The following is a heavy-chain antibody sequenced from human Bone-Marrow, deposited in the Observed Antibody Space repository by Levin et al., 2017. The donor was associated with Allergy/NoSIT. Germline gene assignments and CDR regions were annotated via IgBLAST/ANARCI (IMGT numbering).Heavy chain of an antibody. Sequence: LSGGSLRLSCVASGVTFSDYEMHWVRQAPGKGLEWVSYISMRGNTIFYADSVKGRFTISRDNAKNSLFLQMNSLRAEDTAVYYCAGYTYNLEGLGWGQGTVVTVSS. D-gene: IGHD5-24*01. CDR3: AGYTYNLEGLG. V-gene: IGHV3-48*03. CDR2: ISMRGNTI. J-gene: IGHJ4*02. CDR1: GVTFSDYE.